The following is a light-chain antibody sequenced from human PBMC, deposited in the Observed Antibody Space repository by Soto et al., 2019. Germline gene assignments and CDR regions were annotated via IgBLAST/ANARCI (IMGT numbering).Light chain of an antibody. CDR1: SSDVGGYNY. J-gene: IGLJ1*01. CDR2: EVS. Sequence: QSVLTQLASVFGSPGQSITISCTGTSSDVGGYNYVSWYQQHPGKAPKLMIYEVSNRPSGVSNRFSGSKSGNTASLTISGLQAEDEADYYCSSYTSSSTFYVFGTGTKVTVL. V-gene: IGLV2-14*01. CDR3: SSYTSSSTFYV.